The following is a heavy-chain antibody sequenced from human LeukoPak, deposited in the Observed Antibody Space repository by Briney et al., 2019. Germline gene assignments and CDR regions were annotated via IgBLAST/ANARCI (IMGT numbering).Heavy chain of an antibody. CDR3: ARGSVRGEFDP. Sequence: SETLSLTCTLSGGSISTYYWSWVRQPPGKGLEWIGYIYYTGSTDYNPSLKSRVTISVDTSKNQFSLKLSSVTAADTAVYSCARGSVRGEFDPWGQGTLVTVSS. CDR1: GGSISTYY. D-gene: IGHD3-10*01. V-gene: IGHV4-59*01. J-gene: IGHJ5*02. CDR2: IYYTGST.